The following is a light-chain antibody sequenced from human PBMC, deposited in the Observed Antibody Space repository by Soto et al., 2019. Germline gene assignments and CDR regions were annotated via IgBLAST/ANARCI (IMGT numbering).Light chain of an antibody. V-gene: IGKV1-5*01. CDR3: QQYGSSAPIT. CDR2: DAS. Sequence: DIHMTQSPSSLSASVGDRVTITSRASQRISTYLNWYQQKPGKAPKLLIYDASSLESGVPSRFSGSGSGTEFTLTISSLQPDDFAVYYCQQYGSSAPITFGQGTRLEIK. J-gene: IGKJ5*01. CDR1: QRISTY.